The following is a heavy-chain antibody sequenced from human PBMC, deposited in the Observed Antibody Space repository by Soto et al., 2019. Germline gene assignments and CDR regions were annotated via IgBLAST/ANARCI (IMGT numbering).Heavy chain of an antibody. D-gene: IGHD4-4*01. CDR2: MNPNSGNT. J-gene: IGHJ6*02. CDR3: ARVKTDYSNPRGPFFFYGMDV. Sequence: ASVKVSCKASGYTFTSYDINWVRQATGQGLEWMGWMNPNSGNTGYAQKFQGRVTMTRNTSISTAYMQMNSLRPEDTAAYYCARVKTDYSNPRGPFFFYGMDVWGQGTTVTVSS. V-gene: IGHV1-8*01. CDR1: GYTFTSYD.